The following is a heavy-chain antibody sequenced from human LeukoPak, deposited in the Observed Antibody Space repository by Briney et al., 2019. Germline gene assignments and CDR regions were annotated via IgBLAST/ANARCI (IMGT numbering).Heavy chain of an antibody. Sequence: SETLSLTCAVYVGSFSGYYWSWIRQPPGKGLEWIEEINHSGSTNYNSSLKSRVTISVDTSKNQFSLKLSSVTAADTAVYYCARGYYGSGSHCCHMDVWGKGTTITVS. CDR3: ARGYYGSGSHCCHMDV. V-gene: IGHV4-34*01. D-gene: IGHD3-10*01. CDR1: VGSFSGYY. CDR2: INHSGST. J-gene: IGHJ6*03.